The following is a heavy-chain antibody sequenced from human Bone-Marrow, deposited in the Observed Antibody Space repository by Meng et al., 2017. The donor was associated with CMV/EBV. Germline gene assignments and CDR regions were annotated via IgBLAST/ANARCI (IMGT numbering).Heavy chain of an antibody. CDR3: VRQDCSGAVCYSGAA. J-gene: IGHJ5*02. CDR1: GTTFSGSV. CDR2: IGRRRNNYAT. V-gene: IGHV3-73*01. D-gene: IGHD2-15*01. Sequence: ASQKISCASAGTTFSGSVMHWVQQASGKGLEWVGHIGRRRNNYATGYSASGKGRFSISSDDAENTASLQMHSLKAEDTAIYFCVRQDCSGAVCYSGAAWGQGPLVTVDS.